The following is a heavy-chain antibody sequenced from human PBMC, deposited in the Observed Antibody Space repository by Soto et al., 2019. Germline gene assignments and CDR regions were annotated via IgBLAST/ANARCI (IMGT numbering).Heavy chain of an antibody. V-gene: IGHV3-7*01. J-gene: IGHJ4*02. D-gene: IGHD3-22*01. CDR3: AREPNSIDY. CDR1: GFTFSRYW. CDR2: IKQDGREK. Sequence: PGGSLRLSCAASGFTFSRYWMSWVRQAPGKGLEWVANIKQDGREKYYVDSVKGRFTISRDNAKNSLYLQMNSLRAEDTAVYYCAREPNSIDYWGQGTLVTVSS.